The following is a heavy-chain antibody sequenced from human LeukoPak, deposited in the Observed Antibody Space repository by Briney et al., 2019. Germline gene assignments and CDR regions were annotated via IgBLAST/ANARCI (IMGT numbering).Heavy chain of an antibody. CDR2: IYYSGST. D-gene: IGHD2-15*01. Sequence: TSETLSLTCTVSGGCISSYYWSWIRQLPGKGLEWIGYIYYSGSTNYNPSLKSRVTISVDTSKNQFSLKLSSVTAADTAVYYCARAGYCSGGSCYLSPYYYYGMDVWGQGTTVTVSS. CDR1: GGCISSYY. J-gene: IGHJ6*02. V-gene: IGHV4-59*01. CDR3: ARAGYCSGGSCYLSPYYYYGMDV.